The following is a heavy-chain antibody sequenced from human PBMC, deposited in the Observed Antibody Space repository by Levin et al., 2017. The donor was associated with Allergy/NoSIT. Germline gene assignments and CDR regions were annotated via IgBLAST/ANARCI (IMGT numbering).Heavy chain of an antibody. CDR2: ISYDGSRE. D-gene: IGHD2-8*02. Sequence: LSLTCAATGFSFTGHAMHWVRQAPGKGLEWVAAISYDGSREFYADSVKDRFSISRDNSRDTLYLQMNSLRAEDTAVYSCARDVAVAHGGVGTIDCWGQGTLVTVSS. V-gene: IGHV3-30*04. CDR1: GFSFTGHA. CDR3: ARDVAVAHGGVGTIDC. J-gene: IGHJ4*02.